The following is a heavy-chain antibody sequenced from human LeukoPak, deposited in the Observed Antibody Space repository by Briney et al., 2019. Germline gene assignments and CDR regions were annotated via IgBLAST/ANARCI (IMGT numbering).Heavy chain of an antibody. CDR2: FSGSGGST. CDR1: GFTFSSYA. D-gene: IGHD3-22*01. J-gene: IGHJ4*02. CDR3: AKDHYYDSSGYYFSPNYFDY. V-gene: IGHV3-23*01. Sequence: GGSLRLSCAASGFTFSSYAMSWVRQAPGKGLECISGFSGSGGSTYYAGSVKGRFTISRDNSKNTLYLQMNSLRAEDTAVYYCAKDHYYDSSGYYFSPNYFDYWGQGTLVTVSS.